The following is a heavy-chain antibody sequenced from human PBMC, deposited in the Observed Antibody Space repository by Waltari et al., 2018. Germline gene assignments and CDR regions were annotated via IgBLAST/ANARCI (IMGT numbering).Heavy chain of an antibody. CDR1: GYTFTGYY. D-gene: IGHD3-22*01. Sequence: QVQLVQSGAEVKKPGASVKVSCKASGYTFTGYYMHWVRQAPGQGLEWMGWINPNSGGTNYAQKFQGRVTMTRDTSISTAYMELSRLRSDDTAVYYCARDAYYYDSSGYYPFDYWGQGTLVTVSS. CDR2: INPNSGGT. CDR3: ARDAYYYDSSGYYPFDY. J-gene: IGHJ4*02. V-gene: IGHV1-2*02.